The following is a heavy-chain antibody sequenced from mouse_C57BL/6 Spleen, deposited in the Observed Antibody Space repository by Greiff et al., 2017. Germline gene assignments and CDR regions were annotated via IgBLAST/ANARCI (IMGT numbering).Heavy chain of an antibody. CDR3: ARSYYDYDGYFDY. Sequence: VQLPQSGAELVRPGTSVKVSCKASGYAFTNYLIEWVKQRPGQGLEWIGVINPGSGGTNYNEKFKGKATLTADKSSSTAYMLLSSLTSEDSAVYFWARSYYDYDGYFDYWGQGTTLTVSS. J-gene: IGHJ2*01. V-gene: IGHV1-54*01. CDR2: INPGSGGT. CDR1: GYAFTNYL. D-gene: IGHD2-4*01.